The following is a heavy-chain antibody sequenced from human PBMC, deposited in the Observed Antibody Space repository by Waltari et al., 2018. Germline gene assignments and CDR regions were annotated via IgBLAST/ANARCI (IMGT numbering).Heavy chain of an antibody. Sequence: EVQLVESGGGLVKPGGSLRLSCAASGFPFIDSSMNCVSQAPGKGLEWVSSISSSSSNIYYADSVKGRFTISRDNAKNSLYLQMNSLRAEDTAVYYCARMFSSWYYFDYWGQGTLVTVSS. D-gene: IGHD6-13*01. CDR1: GFPFIDSS. V-gene: IGHV3-21*01. CDR2: ISSSSSNI. CDR3: ARMFSSWYYFDY. J-gene: IGHJ4*02.